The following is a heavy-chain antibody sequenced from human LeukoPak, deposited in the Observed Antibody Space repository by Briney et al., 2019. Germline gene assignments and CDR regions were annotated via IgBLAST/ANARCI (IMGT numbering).Heavy chain of an antibody. CDR3: ARAGITILYYYYMDV. V-gene: IGHV4-34*01. J-gene: IGHJ6*03. D-gene: IGHD3-3*01. CDR1: GGSFSGYY. Sequence: PSETLSLTCAVYGGSFSGYYWSWIRQPPGKGLEWIGEINHSGSTNYNPSLKSRVTISVDTSKNQFSLKLSSVTAADTAVYYCARAGITILYYYYMDVWGKGTTVTVSS. CDR2: INHSGST.